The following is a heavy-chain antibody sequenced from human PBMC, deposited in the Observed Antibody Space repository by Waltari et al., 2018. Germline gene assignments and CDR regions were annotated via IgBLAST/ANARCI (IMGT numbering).Heavy chain of an antibody. CDR1: GFTFSSYG. V-gene: IGHV3-30*18. CDR2: ISYDGSNK. D-gene: IGHD6-13*01. J-gene: IGHJ5*02. CDR3: AKISSSLYVFDP. Sequence: QVQLVEAGGGVVQPGRSLRLSCAASGFTFSSYGMHWVSHAPGQGLEWVAVISYDGSNKYYADSVKGRFTISIDNSKNTLYLQMNSLRAEDTAVYYCAKISSSLYVFDPWGQGTLVTVSS.